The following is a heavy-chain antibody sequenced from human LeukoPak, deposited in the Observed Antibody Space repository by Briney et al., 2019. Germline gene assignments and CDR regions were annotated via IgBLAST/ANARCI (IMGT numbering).Heavy chain of an antibody. CDR2: INPGGSSI. V-gene: IGHV3-74*01. Sequence: PGGSLRLSCAASGFTFSSYWMHWVRQVPGKGLVWVARINPGGSSITYADSVKGRFTISRDNSKNTLYLQMNSLRAEDTAVYYCAKGSPRPDYWGQGTLVTVSS. CDR1: GFTFSSYW. J-gene: IGHJ4*02. CDR3: AKGSPRPDY.